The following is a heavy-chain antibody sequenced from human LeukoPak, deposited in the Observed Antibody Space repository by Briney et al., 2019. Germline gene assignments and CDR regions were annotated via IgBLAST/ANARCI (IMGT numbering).Heavy chain of an antibody. J-gene: IGHJ4*02. V-gene: IGHV3-21*01. CDR3: ARDSIAAAGRPFDY. Sequence: GGSLRLSCAASGFTFSSYSMNWVRQAPGKGLEWVSSISSSSSYIYYADSVKGRFTISRDNAKNSLYLQMNSLRAEDPAVYYCARDSIAAAGRPFDYWGQGTLVTVSS. D-gene: IGHD6-13*01. CDR1: GFTFSSYS. CDR2: ISSSSSYI.